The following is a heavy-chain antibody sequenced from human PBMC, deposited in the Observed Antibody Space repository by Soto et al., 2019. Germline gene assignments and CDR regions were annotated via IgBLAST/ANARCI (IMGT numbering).Heavy chain of an antibody. J-gene: IGHJ6*02. CDR1: GGSINSGGYS. CDR2: IYPSGSA. V-gene: IGHV4-30-2*01. CDR3: ARDIFPYGMDV. Sequence: SETLSLTCGVSGGSINSGGYSWSWIRQPPGRGLEWIGNIYPSGSANYSPSLKTRVTISVDRSMNQFSLNLGSVTAADTAVYYCARDIFPYGMDVWGPGTTVTVSS. D-gene: IGHD3-3*02.